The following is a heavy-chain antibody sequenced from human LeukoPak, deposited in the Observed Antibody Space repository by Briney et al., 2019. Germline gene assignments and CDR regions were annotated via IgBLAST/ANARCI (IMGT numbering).Heavy chain of an antibody. CDR3: AREGHSSGWYFDY. CDR2: VNTNTGNP. Sequence: ASVKVSCKASGYTFTGYYMHWVRQAPGQGLEWMGWVNTNTGNPTYAQGFTGRFVFSLDTSVSTAYLQISSLKAEDTAVYYCAREGHSSGWYFDYWGQGTLVTVSS. CDR1: GYTFTGYY. J-gene: IGHJ4*02. V-gene: IGHV7-4-1*02. D-gene: IGHD6-19*01.